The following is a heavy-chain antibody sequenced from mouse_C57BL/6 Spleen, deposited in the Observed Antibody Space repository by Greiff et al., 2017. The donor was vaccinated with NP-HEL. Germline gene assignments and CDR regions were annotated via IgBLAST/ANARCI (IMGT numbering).Heavy chain of an antibody. CDR2: ISDGGSYT. D-gene: IGHD4-1*01. CDR1: GFTFSSYA. V-gene: IGHV5-4*01. CDR3: ARDGTGTWYFDV. Sequence: EVQLVESGGGLVKPGGSLKLSCAASGFTFSSYAMSWVRQTPEKRLEWVATISDGGSYTYYPDNVKGRFTISRDNAKNNLYLQMSHLKSEDTAMYYCARDGTGTWYFDVWGTGTTVTVSS. J-gene: IGHJ1*03.